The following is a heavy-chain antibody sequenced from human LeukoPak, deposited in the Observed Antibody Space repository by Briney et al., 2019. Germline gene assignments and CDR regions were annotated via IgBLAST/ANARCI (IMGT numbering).Heavy chain of an antibody. V-gene: IGHV3-48*03. CDR2: INFRGSTI. CDR1: GFIFSSYE. D-gene: IGHD1-26*01. CDR3: AREDQGAAYFDY. J-gene: IGHJ4*02. Sequence: GGSLRLSCAASGFIFSSYEMNWVRQAPGRGLEWLSYINFRGSTIYYADSVKGRFTISRDNAKNSLFLQMNSLGAEDTAVYYCAREDQGAAYFDYWGQGTLVTVSS.